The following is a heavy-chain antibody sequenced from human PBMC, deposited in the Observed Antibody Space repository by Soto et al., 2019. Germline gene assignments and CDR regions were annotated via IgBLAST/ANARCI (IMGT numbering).Heavy chain of an antibody. D-gene: IGHD1-1*01. CDR3: VRDGTKTLRDWFEP. J-gene: IGHJ5*02. CDR1: VASISGFY. CDR2: IYATGTT. V-gene: IGHV4-4*07. Sequence: PSETLSLTCTFSVASISGFYWSCIRNSAGKGLEWIGRIYATGTTDYNPSLKSRVMMSVDTSKKQFSLKLRSVTAADTAVYYCVRDGTKTLRDWFEPWGQGISVSVSS.